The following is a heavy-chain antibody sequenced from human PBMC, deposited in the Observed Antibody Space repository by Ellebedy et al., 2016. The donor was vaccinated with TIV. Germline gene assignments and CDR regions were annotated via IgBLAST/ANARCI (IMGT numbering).Heavy chain of an antibody. CDR3: ARLESGSYFYPRNWFDP. CDR1: GYSFTSYW. V-gene: IGHV5-51*01. D-gene: IGHD1-26*01. J-gene: IGHJ5*02. Sequence: KVSCXGSGYSFTSYWIGWVRQMPGKGLEWMGIIYPGDSDTRYSPSFQGQVTISADKSISTAYLQWSSLKASDTAMYYCARLESGSYFYPRNWFDPWGQGTLVTVSS. CDR2: IYPGDSDT.